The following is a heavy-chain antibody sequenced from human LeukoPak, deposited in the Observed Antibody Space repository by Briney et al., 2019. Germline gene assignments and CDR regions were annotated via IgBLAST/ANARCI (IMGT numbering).Heavy chain of an antibody. CDR1: GFTFGDYA. Sequence: PGGSLRLSCAASGFTFGDYAMHWVRQAPGKGLEWVSRISWNSGVIGYADSVKGRFTISRDNAKNSLYLQMNSLRAEDTAFYYCAKDSYSGYDDGYFDYWGQGTLVTVSS. V-gene: IGHV3-9*01. CDR3: AKDSYSGYDDGYFDY. J-gene: IGHJ4*02. D-gene: IGHD5-12*01. CDR2: ISWNSGVI.